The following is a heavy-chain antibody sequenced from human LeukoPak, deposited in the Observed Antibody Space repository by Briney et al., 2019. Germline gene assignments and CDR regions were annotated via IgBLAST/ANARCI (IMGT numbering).Heavy chain of an antibody. CDR3: ARGPYGSGSYWSSGMDV. V-gene: IGHV4-34*01. Sequence: MPSETLSLTCAVYGGSFSGYYWSWIRQPPGKGLEWLGEINHSGSTNYNPSLKSRVTISVDTSKNQFSLKLSSVTAADTAVYYCARGPYGSGSYWSSGMDVWGKGTTVTVSS. D-gene: IGHD3-10*01. CDR2: INHSGST. CDR1: GGSFSGYY. J-gene: IGHJ6*03.